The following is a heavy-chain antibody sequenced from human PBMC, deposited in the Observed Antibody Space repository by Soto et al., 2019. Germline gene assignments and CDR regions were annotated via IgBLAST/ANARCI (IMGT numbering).Heavy chain of an antibody. V-gene: IGHV4-34*01. CDR2: INHSGST. CDR1: GGSFSGYY. CDR3: ARDSESGYDFWSGYYSGYFDY. J-gene: IGHJ4*02. D-gene: IGHD3-3*01. Sequence: SETLSLTCAVYGGSFSGYYWIWIRQPQGKGLEWIGEINHSGSTNYNPSLKSRVTISVDTSKNQFSLKLSSVTAADTAVYYCARDSESGYDFWSGYYSGYFDYWGQGTLVTVSS.